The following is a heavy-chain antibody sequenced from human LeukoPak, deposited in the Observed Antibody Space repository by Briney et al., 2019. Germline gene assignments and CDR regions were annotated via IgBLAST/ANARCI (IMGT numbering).Heavy chain of an antibody. V-gene: IGHV3-21*01. J-gene: IGHJ6*02. Sequence: GGSLRLSCAASGFTFSSYSMNWVRQAPGKGLEWVSSISSSSSYIYYADSVKGRFTISRDNAKNSLYLQMNSLRAEDTAVYYCARDGSYYDFWSGYRYYYYYYGMDVWGQGTTVTVSS. CDR1: GFTFSSYS. CDR2: ISSSSSYI. CDR3: ARDGSYYDFWSGYRYYYYYYGMDV. D-gene: IGHD3-3*01.